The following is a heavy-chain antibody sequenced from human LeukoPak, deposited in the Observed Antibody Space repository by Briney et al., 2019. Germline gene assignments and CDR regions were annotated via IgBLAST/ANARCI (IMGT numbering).Heavy chain of an antibody. CDR1: GGSISSYY. Sequence: SETLSLTCTVSGGSISSYYWSWIRQPPGKGLEWIGYIYYSGSTNYNPSLKSRVTISVDTSKNQFSLKLSSVTAADTAVYYCARVVVGVTKYYFDYWGQGTLVTVSS. CDR2: IYYSGST. CDR3: ARVVVGVTKYYFDY. D-gene: IGHD1-26*01. J-gene: IGHJ4*02. V-gene: IGHV4-59*01.